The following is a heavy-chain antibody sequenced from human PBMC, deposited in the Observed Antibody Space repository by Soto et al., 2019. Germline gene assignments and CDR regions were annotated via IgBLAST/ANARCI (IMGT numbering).Heavy chain of an antibody. CDR1: GFTFSSYN. Sequence: EVQLVESGGGLVKPEGSLRLSCAASGFTFSSYNMNWVRQAPGKGLEWVSSISGTGKYIYYADSLKGRFTISRDNAKNSLYLQMNSLSAEDTAVYYCARDQGNYGALGYFDYGGQGTLDTVSS. D-gene: IGHD3-10*01. CDR3: ARDQGNYGALGYFDY. V-gene: IGHV3-21*01. J-gene: IGHJ4*02. CDR2: ISGTGKYI.